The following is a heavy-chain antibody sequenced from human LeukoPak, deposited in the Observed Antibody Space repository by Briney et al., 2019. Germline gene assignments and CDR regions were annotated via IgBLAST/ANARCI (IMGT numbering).Heavy chain of an antibody. CDR3: ARDYYDSSGYYYGAY. CDR1: GFTFSIYW. J-gene: IGHJ4*02. CDR2: IKQDGSEK. D-gene: IGHD3-22*01. V-gene: IGHV3-7*01. Sequence: GGSLRLSCAASGFTFSIYWMSWVRQPPGKGLEWVANIKQDGSEKYYVDSVKGRFTISRDNAKISLYLQMNSLRAEDTAVFYCARDYYDSSGYYYGAYWGQGTLVTVSS.